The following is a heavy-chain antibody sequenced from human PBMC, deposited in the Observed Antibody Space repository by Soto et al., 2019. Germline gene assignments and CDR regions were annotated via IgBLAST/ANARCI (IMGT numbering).Heavy chain of an antibody. D-gene: IGHD3-16*02. CDR3: AREAMITFGGVIVYNYMDV. Sequence: GGSLRLSCAASGFTFSSYWMSWVRQAPGKGLEWVANIKQDGSEKYYVDSVKGRFTISRDNAKNSLYLQMNSLRAEDTAVYYCAREAMITFGGVIVYNYMDVWGKGTTVTV. CDR2: IKQDGSEK. J-gene: IGHJ6*03. CDR1: GFTFSSYW. V-gene: IGHV3-7*01.